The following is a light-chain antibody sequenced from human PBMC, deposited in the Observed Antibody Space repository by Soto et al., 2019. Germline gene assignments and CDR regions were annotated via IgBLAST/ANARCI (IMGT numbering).Light chain of an antibody. V-gene: IGLV2-14*01. CDR1: SSDVGGYNY. CDR3: SSYTSSSTVV. CDR2: DVS. Sequence: QSALTQPASVSGSPGQSITISCTGTSSDVGGYNYVSWYQQHPGKAPKLMIYDVSNRPSGVSNRFSGSKSGNTASLTISGLQAENGADYYCSSYTSSSTVVFGGGPKVTVL. J-gene: IGLJ2*01.